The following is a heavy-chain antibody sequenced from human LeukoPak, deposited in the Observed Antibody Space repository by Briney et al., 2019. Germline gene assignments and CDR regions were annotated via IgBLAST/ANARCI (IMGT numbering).Heavy chain of an antibody. V-gene: IGHV1-24*01. J-gene: IGHJ4*02. D-gene: IGHD6-19*01. CDR3: ATGRYSSGWYDY. CDR1: GYTLTELS. Sequence: ASVTVSFKFSGYTLTELSMHWVRQAPGKRLEWMGGFDPEDGETIYAQKFQGRVTMTEDTSTDTAYMELSSLRSEDTAVYYCATGRYSSGWYDYWGQGTLVTVSS. CDR2: FDPEDGET.